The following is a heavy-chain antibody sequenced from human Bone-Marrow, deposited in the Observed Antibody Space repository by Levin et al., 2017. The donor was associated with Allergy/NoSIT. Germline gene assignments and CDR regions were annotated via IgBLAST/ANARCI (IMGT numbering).Heavy chain of an antibody. V-gene: IGHV3-23*01. Sequence: PGGSLRLSCAASGSGWEFSIYAMSWVRQAPGKGLEWVSTLSPSGDRTNYGDSVKGRFTVSRDNSKRTLDLQMNSLRAEDTAVYYCASSDPTKFHYDSSGSHVGFDSWGQGTLVTVSS. J-gene: IGHJ4*02. CDR1: GSGWEFSIYA. CDR3: ASSDPTKFHYDSSGSHVGFDS. CDR2: LSPSGDRT. D-gene: IGHD3-22*01.